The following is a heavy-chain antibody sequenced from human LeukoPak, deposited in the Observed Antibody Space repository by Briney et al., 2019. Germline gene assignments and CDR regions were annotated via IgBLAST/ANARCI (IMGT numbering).Heavy chain of an antibody. D-gene: IGHD2-15*01. V-gene: IGHV3-74*03. Sequence: GSLRLSCAASGFTFIRYWMLWARQAPGKGLVWVSRISSDGSFTTYADSVKGRFTISRDNAKNTLYLQMSSLRAEDTAVYYCARDDGSGVDYWGQGTLVTVSS. CDR2: ISSDGSFT. CDR1: GFTFIRYW. CDR3: ARDDGSGVDY. J-gene: IGHJ4*02.